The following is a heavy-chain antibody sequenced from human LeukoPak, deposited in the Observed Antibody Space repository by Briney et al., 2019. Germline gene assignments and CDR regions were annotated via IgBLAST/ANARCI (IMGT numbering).Heavy chain of an antibody. CDR1: GGSFSGYY. V-gene: IGHV4-34*01. Sequence: SETLSLTCAVYGGSFSGYYWSWIRQPPGKGLEWIGEINHSGSTNYNPSLKSRVTISVDTSKNQFSLKLSSVTAADTPVYSCARGGYAVDYWGQGTLVTVSS. D-gene: IGHD5-18*01. J-gene: IGHJ4*02. CDR2: INHSGST. CDR3: ARGGYAVDY.